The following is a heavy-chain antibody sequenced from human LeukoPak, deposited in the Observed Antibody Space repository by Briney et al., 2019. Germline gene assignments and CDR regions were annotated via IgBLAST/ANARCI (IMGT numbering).Heavy chain of an antibody. CDR3: TKDGGLWVSAHWGDS. CDR2: ITTSDVNT. D-gene: IGHD3-16*01. Sequence: GGSLRLSCAASGVTLSSYTMSCVRQSPGKGREWVSTITTSDVNTYYAASVKGRVTVSRDKSMNMLFVQVNDLRAEDSAVYYCTKDGGLWVSAHWGDSWGPGILVTVSS. J-gene: IGHJ4*02. V-gene: IGHV3-23*01. CDR1: GVTLSSYT.